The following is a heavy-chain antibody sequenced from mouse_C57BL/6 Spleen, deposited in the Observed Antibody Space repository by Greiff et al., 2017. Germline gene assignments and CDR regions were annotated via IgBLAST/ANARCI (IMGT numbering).Heavy chain of an antibody. CDR3: ARRGITTVVRYFDV. D-gene: IGHD1-1*01. V-gene: IGHV1-26*01. CDR2: INPNNGGT. J-gene: IGHJ1*03. CDR1: GYTFTDYY. Sequence: VQLQQSGPELVKPGASVKISCKASGYTFTDYYMNWVKQSHGKSLEWIGDINPNNGGTSYNQKFKGKATLTVDKSSSTAYMALRSLTSEDSAVYYCARRGITTVVRYFDVWGTGTTVTVSS.